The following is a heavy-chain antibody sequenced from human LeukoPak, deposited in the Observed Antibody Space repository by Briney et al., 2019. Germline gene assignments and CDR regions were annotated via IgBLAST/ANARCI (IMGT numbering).Heavy chain of an antibody. CDR3: ARGKEVGATVDY. J-gene: IGHJ4*02. CDR2: MNPNSGNT. D-gene: IGHD1-26*01. V-gene: IGHV1-8*01. CDR1: GYTFTSYD. Sequence: ASVKVSCKASGYTFTSYDINWVRQATGQGLERMGWMNPNSGNTGYAQKFQGRVTMTRNTSISTAYMELSSLRSEDTAAYYCARGKEVGATVDYWGQGTLVTVSS.